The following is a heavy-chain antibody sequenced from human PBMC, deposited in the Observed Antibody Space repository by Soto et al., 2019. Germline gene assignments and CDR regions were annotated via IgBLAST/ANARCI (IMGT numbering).Heavy chain of an antibody. CDR2: IYPGDSDT. Sequence: PGESLKISCQASGYTFTNYWVAWIRQLPGKGLEWMGVIYPGDSDTRYSPSFQGQVIISADKSINTAYLQWNSLRASDTGIYYCARGREKVRRDFFKIWGHGIMVTVSS. CDR3: ARGREKVRRDFFKI. V-gene: IGHV5-51*01. J-gene: IGHJ3*01. D-gene: IGHD3-10*01. CDR1: GYTFTNYW.